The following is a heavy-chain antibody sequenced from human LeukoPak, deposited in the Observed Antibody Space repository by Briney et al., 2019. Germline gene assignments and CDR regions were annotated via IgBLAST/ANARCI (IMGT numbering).Heavy chain of an antibody. CDR2: ISITSNYI. Sequence: PGGSLRLSCAASGFTFSDHSMNWVRQAPGKGLEWVSSISITSNYIYYADSVKGRLTISRDNARNSLYLQMNSLRAEDTAVYYCARDAYEYASGIEYYKFGRIDYWGQGTLVTVSS. V-gene: IGHV3-21*01. D-gene: IGHD3-10*01. CDR3: ARDAYEYASGIEYYKFGRIDY. J-gene: IGHJ4*02. CDR1: GFTFSDHS.